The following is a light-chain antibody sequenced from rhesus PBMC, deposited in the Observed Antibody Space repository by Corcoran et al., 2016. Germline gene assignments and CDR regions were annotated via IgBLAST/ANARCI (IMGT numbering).Light chain of an antibody. V-gene: IGKV1-74*01. CDR3: QHNYGTPPT. Sequence: DIQITQSPSSLSASVGDRVTITCRPSEDVNNYLNCYQQNPGKAPKLLIYKASTLQSGVPSRLSGSGSGTDYTFTISSLQSEDVATYYCQHNYGTPPTFGQGTKVEIK. J-gene: IGKJ1*01. CDR1: EDVNNY. CDR2: KAS.